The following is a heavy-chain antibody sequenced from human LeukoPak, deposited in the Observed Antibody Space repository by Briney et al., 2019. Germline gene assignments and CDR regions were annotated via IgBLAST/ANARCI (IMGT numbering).Heavy chain of an antibody. D-gene: IGHD3-10*01. CDR3: ARHKGIGELSGYFDY. Sequence: SETLSLTCTVSGGSISSYHWSWIRQPPGKGLEWIGEINHSGSTNYNPSLKSRVTISVDTSKNQFPLKLSSVTAADTAVYYCARHKGIGELSGYFDYWGQGTLVTVSS. V-gene: IGHV4-34*01. J-gene: IGHJ4*02. CDR1: GGSISSYH. CDR2: INHSGST.